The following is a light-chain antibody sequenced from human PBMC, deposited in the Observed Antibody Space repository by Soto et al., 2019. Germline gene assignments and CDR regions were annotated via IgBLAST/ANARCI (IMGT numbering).Light chain of an antibody. CDR2: GAS. J-gene: IGKJ5*01. V-gene: IGKV3-20*01. CDR3: QQYGNSPQIT. Sequence: EIVLTQSPGTLSLSPGERATLSCRASQSVRNSYLAWYQQKPGQAPRLLMSGASSRSTGIPGRFSGNGSGTDFTLTISRLEPEDFAVYYCQQYGNSPQITFGQGTRLEIK. CDR1: QSVRNSY.